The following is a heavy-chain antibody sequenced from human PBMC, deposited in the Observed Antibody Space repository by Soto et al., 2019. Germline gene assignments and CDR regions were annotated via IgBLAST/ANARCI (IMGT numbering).Heavy chain of an antibody. CDR1: GGSISSGGYS. CDR2: ISHSGST. Sequence: QLQLQESGSGLVKPSQTLSLTCAVSGGSISSGGYSWSWIRQPPGKGLEWIGYISHSGSTYYNPSLKSRVTISVDRSKNQFSLKLSSVTAADTAVYYCARVEREYNYYFDYWGQGTLVTVSS. V-gene: IGHV4-30-2*01. J-gene: IGHJ4*02. D-gene: IGHD1-1*01. CDR3: ARVEREYNYYFDY.